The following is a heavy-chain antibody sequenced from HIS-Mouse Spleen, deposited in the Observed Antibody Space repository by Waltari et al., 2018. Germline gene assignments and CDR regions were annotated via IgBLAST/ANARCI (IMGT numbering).Heavy chain of an antibody. CDR1: GGSISSSSYY. Sequence: QLQLQESGPGLVKPSETLSLTCTVSGGSISSSSYYWGWIRQPPGKGLEGIGSFYYSGSTYYNRSLKSRFTISVDTSKNQFSLKLSSVTAADTAVYYCARDRELYFDYWGQGTLVTVSS. J-gene: IGHJ4*02. V-gene: IGHV4-39*07. CDR2: FYYSGST. D-gene: IGHD1-26*01. CDR3: ARDRELYFDY.